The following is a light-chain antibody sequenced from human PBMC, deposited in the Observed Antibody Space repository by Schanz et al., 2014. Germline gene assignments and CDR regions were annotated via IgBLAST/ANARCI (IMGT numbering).Light chain of an antibody. CDR1: QSVSSY. CDR3: QQRRKWPLT. Sequence: EIVLTQSPGTLSLSPGERATLSCRASQSVSSYLAWYQQKPGQAPRLLIYDASNRATGIPARFSGSGSGTDFTLTISSLEPEDFAVYYCQQRRKWPLTLGGGTMVEIK. V-gene: IGKV3-11*01. CDR2: DAS. J-gene: IGKJ4*01.